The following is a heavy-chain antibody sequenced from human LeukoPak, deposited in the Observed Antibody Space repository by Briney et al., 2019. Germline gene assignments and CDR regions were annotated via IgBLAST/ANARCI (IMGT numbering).Heavy chain of an antibody. J-gene: IGHJ4*02. D-gene: IGHD3-22*01. CDR1: GFTFSTYW. CDR3: AKGSYYDSSGSFYFDY. Sequence: GGSLRLSCAGSGFTFSTYWMSWVRQAPGKGLEWVSGISGSGDNTYYVDSVKGRFTTSRDNSKNTLYVQVNSLGTEDTAAYYCAKGSYYDSSGSFYFDYWGQGTLVTVSS. V-gene: IGHV3-23*01. CDR2: ISGSGDNT.